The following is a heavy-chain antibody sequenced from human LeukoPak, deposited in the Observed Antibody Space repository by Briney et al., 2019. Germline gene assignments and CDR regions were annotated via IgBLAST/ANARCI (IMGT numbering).Heavy chain of an antibody. V-gene: IGHV3-74*01. J-gene: IGHJ5*02. D-gene: IGHD6-19*01. CDR1: GLTFSSHW. CDR2: ITNDGSST. Sequence: GGSLRLSYAASGLTFSSHWMHWVRQAPGKGLVWVSRITNDGSSTTYADSVKGRFTISRDNAKNSLYLQMNSLRAEDTAVYYCARGMSSGSRYGFDPWGQGNLVTVS. CDR3: ARGMSSGSRYGFDP.